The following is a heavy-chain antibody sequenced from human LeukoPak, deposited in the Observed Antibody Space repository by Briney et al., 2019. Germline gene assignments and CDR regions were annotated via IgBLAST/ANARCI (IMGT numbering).Heavy chain of an antibody. V-gene: IGHV4-30-2*01. Sequence: SQTLSLTCAVSGGSISSGGYSWSWIRQPPGKGLEWIGYIYHSGSTYYNPSLKSRVTISVDRSKNQFSLKLSSVTAADTAVYYCARRLWYFDLWGRGTLATVSS. CDR2: IYHSGST. J-gene: IGHJ2*01. CDR1: GGSISSGGYS. CDR3: ARRLWYFDL.